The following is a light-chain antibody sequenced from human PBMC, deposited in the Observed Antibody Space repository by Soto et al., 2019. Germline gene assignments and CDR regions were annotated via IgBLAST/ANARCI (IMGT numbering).Light chain of an antibody. CDR1: QSLLHINGYNY. CDR3: MQALQTPRYT. J-gene: IGKJ2*01. CDR2: LGS. V-gene: IGKV2-28*01. Sequence: IVVTQTPLSLPVTPGEPASISCRSSQSLLHINGYNYLDWYLQKPGQSPQLLIYLGSNRASGVPDRFSGSGSGTDFTLKISRVEAEDVGVYYCMQALQTPRYTFGQGT.